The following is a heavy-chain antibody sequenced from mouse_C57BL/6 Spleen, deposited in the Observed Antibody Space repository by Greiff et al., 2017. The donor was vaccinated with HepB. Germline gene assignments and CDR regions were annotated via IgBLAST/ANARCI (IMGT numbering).Heavy chain of an antibody. V-gene: IGHV1-15*01. Sequence: QVQLQQSGAELVRPGASVTLSCKASGYTFTDYEMHWVKQTPVHGLEWIGAIDPETGGTAYNQKFKGKAILTADKSSSTAYMELRSLTSEDSAVYYCTRSDTTVVAEKYWGQGTSVTGSS. D-gene: IGHD1-1*01. J-gene: IGHJ4*01. CDR1: GYTFTDYE. CDR3: TRSDTTVVAEKY. CDR2: IDPETGGT.